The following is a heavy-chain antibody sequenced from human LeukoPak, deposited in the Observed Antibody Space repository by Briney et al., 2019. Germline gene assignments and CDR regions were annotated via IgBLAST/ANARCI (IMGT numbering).Heavy chain of an antibody. CDR1: GFTFSSYW. D-gene: IGHD3-3*01. V-gene: IGHV3-7*01. CDR2: IKQDGSEK. CDR3: ARDRITDFWSGYYTNYFDY. Sequence: GGSLRLSCAASGFTFSSYWMSWVRQAPGKGLEWVAHIKQDGSEKYYVDSVKGRFTISRDNAKNSLFLQMNSLRAEDTAVYYCARDRITDFWSGYYTNYFDYWGQGTLVTVSS. J-gene: IGHJ4*02.